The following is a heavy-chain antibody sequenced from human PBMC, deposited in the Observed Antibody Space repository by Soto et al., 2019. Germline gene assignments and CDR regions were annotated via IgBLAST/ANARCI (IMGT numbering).Heavy chain of an antibody. CDR3: ARGGSSWSGAWYFDL. Sequence: SDTLSLTCPVICTSIHYSYWSWIAHPPGKGLEWIGYIYYSGSANYNPSLKSRVIISVDTSNNQFSLKLCSLTAAVTAVYFCARGGSSWSGAWYFDLWGRGTLVTVS. V-gene: IGHV4-59*07. D-gene: IGHD6-13*01. CDR1: CTSIHYSY. CDR2: IYYSGSA. J-gene: IGHJ2*01.